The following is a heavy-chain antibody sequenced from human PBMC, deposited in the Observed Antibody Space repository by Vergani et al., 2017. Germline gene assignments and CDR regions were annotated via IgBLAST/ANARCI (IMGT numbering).Heavy chain of an antibody. V-gene: IGHV3-7*01. CDR3: AGALLFRGMSAFDI. Sequence: EVPLVESGGGLVQPGGSLRLSCAASGFPFSSYWMSWVRQAPGKGLEWVANIKQDGSEKYYVDSVKGRFTISRDNAKNSLYLQMNSLRAEDTAVYYCAGALLFRGMSAFDIWGQGTMVTVSS. J-gene: IGHJ3*02. D-gene: IGHD3-10*01. CDR1: GFPFSSYW. CDR2: IKQDGSEK.